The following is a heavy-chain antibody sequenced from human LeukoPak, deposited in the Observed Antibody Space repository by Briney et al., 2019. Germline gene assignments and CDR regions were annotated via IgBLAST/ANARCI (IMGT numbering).Heavy chain of an antibody. CDR2: ITSSGSDK. Sequence: GGSLRLSCAASGFTFSNYGIHWVRQAPGLGLQWVSYITSSGSDKSYAGSVKGRFTIFRDNAKNSLYLQMNSLRDEDTAVYYCARDLNWGFDYWGQGTLVTVSS. D-gene: IGHD7-27*01. V-gene: IGHV3-48*02. CDR3: ARDLNWGFDY. CDR1: GFTFSNYG. J-gene: IGHJ4*02.